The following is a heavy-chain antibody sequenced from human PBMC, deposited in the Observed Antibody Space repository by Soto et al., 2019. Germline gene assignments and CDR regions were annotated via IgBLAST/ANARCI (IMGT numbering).Heavy chain of an antibody. D-gene: IGHD6-13*01. CDR2: ISAYNGNT. Sequence: ASVKVSCKASGYTFTNYGINCVRQAPGQGLEWMGWISAYNGNTNYAQKFQDRVTLTTDTSTSTAYMALRSLRSDDTAVYYCARADKIIAAAAPVYWGQGTLVTVSS. V-gene: IGHV1-18*04. CDR1: GYTFTNYG. CDR3: ARADKIIAAAAPVY. J-gene: IGHJ4*02.